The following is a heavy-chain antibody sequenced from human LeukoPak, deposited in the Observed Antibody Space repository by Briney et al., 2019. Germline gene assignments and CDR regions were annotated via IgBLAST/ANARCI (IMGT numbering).Heavy chain of an antibody. J-gene: IGHJ4*02. CDR2: IGGSGIRT. V-gene: IGHV3-23*01. Sequence: GGSLRLSCSASGFTFTTYGMNWVRQAPGKGLEWVSGIGGSGIRTYYADSVKGRFTISRDNSRNTLYLQMNSLRHEDTALYYCARFVSGSYYYFDYWGQGTLVTVSS. D-gene: IGHD1-26*01. CDR1: GFTFTTYG. CDR3: ARFVSGSYYYFDY.